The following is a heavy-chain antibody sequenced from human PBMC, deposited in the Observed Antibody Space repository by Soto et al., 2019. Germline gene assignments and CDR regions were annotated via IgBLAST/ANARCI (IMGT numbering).Heavy chain of an antibody. J-gene: IGHJ4*02. CDR3: AKDYQVVVPAAPYYFAY. CDR2: ISGSGGST. V-gene: IGHV3-23*01. Sequence: EVQLLESGGGLVQPGGSLRLSCAASGFTFSSYAMSWVRQAPGKGLEWVSAISGSGGSTYYADSVKGRFTISRDNSKNTLYLQMNSLRAEDTAVYYCAKDYQVVVPAAPYYFAYWGQGTLVTVSS. CDR1: GFTFSSYA. D-gene: IGHD2-2*01.